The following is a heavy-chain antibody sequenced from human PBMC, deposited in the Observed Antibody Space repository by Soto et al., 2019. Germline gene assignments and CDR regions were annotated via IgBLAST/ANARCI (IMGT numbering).Heavy chain of an antibody. D-gene: IGHD6-13*01. CDR3: ARDTYSSSWYSLYYYYYGMDV. Sequence: PGGSLRLSCAASGFTFSSYSMNWVRQAPGKGLEWVAVISYDGSNKYYADSVKGRFTISRDNSKNTLYLQMNSLRAEDTAVYYCARDTYSSSWYSLYYYYYGMDVWGQGTTVTVSS. J-gene: IGHJ6*02. CDR2: ISYDGSNK. V-gene: IGHV3-30*03. CDR1: GFTFSSYS.